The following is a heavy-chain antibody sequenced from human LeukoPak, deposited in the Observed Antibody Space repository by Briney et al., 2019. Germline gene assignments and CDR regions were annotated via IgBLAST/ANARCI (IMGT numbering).Heavy chain of an antibody. CDR3: ARGVAGLFDY. J-gene: IGHJ4*02. D-gene: IGHD6-19*01. CDR2: ISSSSSYV. Sequence: GGSLRLSCAASGFTFSSYSMNWVRQAPGKGLEWVSSISSSSSYVYYADSVKGRFTISRDNAKNSLYLQMNSLRAEDTAVYYCARGVAGLFDYWGQGTLVTVSS. CDR1: GFTFSSYS. V-gene: IGHV3-21*01.